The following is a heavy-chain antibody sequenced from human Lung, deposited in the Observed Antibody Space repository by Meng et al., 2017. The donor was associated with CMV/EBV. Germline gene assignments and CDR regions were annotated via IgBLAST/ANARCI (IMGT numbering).Heavy chain of an antibody. Sequence: QVQWQGSGPGLVKPSQTLSLTGTVSGGSISSGDYYWSWIRQPPGKGLEWIGYIYYSGSTYYNPSLKSRVTISVDTSKNQFSLKLSSVTAADTAVYYCARALDTAMVTFDYWGQGTLVTVSS. CDR2: IYYSGST. CDR3: ARALDTAMVTFDY. J-gene: IGHJ4*02. V-gene: IGHV4-30-4*08. CDR1: GGSISSGDYY. D-gene: IGHD5-18*01.